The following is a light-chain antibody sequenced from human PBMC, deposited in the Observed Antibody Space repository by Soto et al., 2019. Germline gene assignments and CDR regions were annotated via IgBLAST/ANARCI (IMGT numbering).Light chain of an antibody. J-gene: IGLJ1*01. Sequence: QSALTQPPSVSGSPGQSVTISCTGTRNDVGGYNYVSWYQQHPGKAPKLMIYDVSNRPSGVPDRFSGSKSGNTASLTISGLQAADEADYYCCSYAGSYPLYVFGPGTKLTVL. V-gene: IGLV2-11*01. CDR3: CSYAGSYPLYV. CDR1: RNDVGGYNY. CDR2: DVS.